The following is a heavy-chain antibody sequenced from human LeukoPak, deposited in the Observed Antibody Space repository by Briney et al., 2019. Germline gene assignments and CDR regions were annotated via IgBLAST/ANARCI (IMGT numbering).Heavy chain of an antibody. D-gene: IGHD6-13*01. J-gene: IGHJ6*03. CDR2: INPNSGGT. Sequence: ASVKVSCKASGYTFTGHYMHWVRQAPGQGVEWMGWINPNSGGTNYAQKFQGRVTMTRETSISTAYMELSRLRSDDTAVYYCARGEAASTYYYYYYMDVWGKGTTVTVSS. CDR3: ARGEAASTYYYYYYMDV. CDR1: GYTFTGHY. V-gene: IGHV1-2*02.